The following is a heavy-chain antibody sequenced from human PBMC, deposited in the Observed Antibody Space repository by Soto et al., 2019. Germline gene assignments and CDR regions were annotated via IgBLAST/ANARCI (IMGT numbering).Heavy chain of an antibody. D-gene: IGHD2-15*01. CDR1: GFTFSSYW. Sequence: GGSLRLSCAASGFTFSSYWMSWVRQAPGKGLEWVANIKQDGSEKYYVDSVKGRFTISRDNAKNSLYLQMNSLRAEDTAVYYCARVTVELVVAATHFDYWGQGTLVTVSS. J-gene: IGHJ4*02. V-gene: IGHV3-7*01. CDR2: IKQDGSEK. CDR3: ARVTVELVVAATHFDY.